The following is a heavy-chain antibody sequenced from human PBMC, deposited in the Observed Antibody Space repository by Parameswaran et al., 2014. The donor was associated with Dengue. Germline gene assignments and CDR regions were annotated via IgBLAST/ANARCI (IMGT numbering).Heavy chain of an antibody. V-gene: IGHV3-21*01. CDR2: ISSSSSYI. Sequence: WIRQPQEGLEWVSSISSSSSYIYYADSVKGRFTISRDNAKNSLYLQMNSLRAEDTAVYYCARAFVVVPAAIYYYYYGMDVWGQGTTVTVSS. CDR3: ARAFVVVPAAIYYYYYGMDV. J-gene: IGHJ6*02. D-gene: IGHD2-2*02.